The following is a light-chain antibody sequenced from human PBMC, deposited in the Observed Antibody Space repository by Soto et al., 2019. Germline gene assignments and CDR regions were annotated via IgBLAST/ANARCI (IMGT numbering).Light chain of an antibody. Sequence: EIVLTQSPGTLSLSPGERATLSCRASQSVNSNYLAWYQQKPGQAPRLLIYGISKRATDIPDRFSGSGSGTEFTLTISSLQPEDFATYYCLQDYNYPPTFGQGTKVDIK. V-gene: IGKV3D-7*01. CDR2: GIS. J-gene: IGKJ1*01. CDR3: LQDYNYPPT. CDR1: QSVNSNY.